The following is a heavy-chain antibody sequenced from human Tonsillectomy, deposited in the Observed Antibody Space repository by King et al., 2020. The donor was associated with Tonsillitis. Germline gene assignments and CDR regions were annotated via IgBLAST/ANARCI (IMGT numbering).Heavy chain of an antibody. CDR2: TNPDSGGT. CDR1: GYTFTGYY. V-gene: IGHV1-2*02. Sequence: QLVQSGAEVKKPGASVKVSCKASGYTFTGYYMHWVRQAPGQGLEWMGWTNPDSGGTNYAQKFHGRVTMTRDTSISTAYMELRNLTSDDTAVYFCVKTPLSTADADFWRGIYPNWFDPWGQGTLVTVSS. CDR3: VKTPLSTADADFWRGIYPNWFDP. D-gene: IGHD3-3*01. J-gene: IGHJ5*02.